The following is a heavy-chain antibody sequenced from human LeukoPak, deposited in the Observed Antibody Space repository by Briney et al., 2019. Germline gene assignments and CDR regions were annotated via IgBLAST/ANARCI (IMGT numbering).Heavy chain of an antibody. CDR2: INHSGST. D-gene: IGHD3-10*01. V-gene: IGHV4-34*01. J-gene: IGHJ4*02. Sequence: SETLSLTCAVYGGSFSGYYWSWIRQPPGKGLEWIGEINHSGSTNYNPSLKSRVTISVDTSKNQFSLKLSSVTAADTAVYYCARGRYYGSGSRYYFDYWGQGTLVTVSP. CDR1: GGSFSGYY. CDR3: ARGRYYGSGSRYYFDY.